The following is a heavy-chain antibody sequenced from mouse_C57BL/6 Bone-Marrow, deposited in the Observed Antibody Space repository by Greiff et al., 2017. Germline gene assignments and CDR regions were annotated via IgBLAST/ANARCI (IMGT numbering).Heavy chain of an antibody. V-gene: IGHV5-15*01. CDR1: GFTFSDYG. CDR2: ISNLAYSI. D-gene: IGHD3-2*02. CDR3: ARRDSSGYVDAMDY. J-gene: IGHJ4*01. Sequence: EVQVVESGGGLVQPGGSLKLSCAASGFTFSDYGMAWVRQAPRKGPEWVAFISNLAYSIYYADTVTGRFTISRENAKNTLYLEMSSLRSEDTAMYYWARRDSSGYVDAMDYWGQGTSVTVSS.